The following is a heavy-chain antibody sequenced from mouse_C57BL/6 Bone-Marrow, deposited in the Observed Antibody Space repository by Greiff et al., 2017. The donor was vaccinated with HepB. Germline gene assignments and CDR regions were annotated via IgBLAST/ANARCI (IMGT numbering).Heavy chain of an antibody. J-gene: IGHJ3*01. CDR2: IDPSDSYT. Sequence: VQLQQPGAELVKPGASVKLSCKASGYTFTSYWMQWVKQRPGQGLEWIGEIDPSDSYTNYNQKFKGKATLTVDTSSSTAYMQLSSLTSEDSAVYYCASLLYAWFAYWGQGTLVTVSA. CDR1: GYTFTSYW. D-gene: IGHD2-1*01. CDR3: ASLLYAWFAY. V-gene: IGHV1-50*01.